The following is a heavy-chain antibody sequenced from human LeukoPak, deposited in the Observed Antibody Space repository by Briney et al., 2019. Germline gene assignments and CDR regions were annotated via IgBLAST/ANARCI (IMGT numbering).Heavy chain of an antibody. CDR3: ARDRINYDSSGYYFYYFDY. CDR1: GFTVSSNY. J-gene: IGHJ4*02. V-gene: IGHV3-53*01. CDR2: IYSGGST. D-gene: IGHD3-22*01. Sequence: GGSLRLSCAASGFTVSSNYMSWVRQAPGKGPEWVSVIYSGGSTYYADSVKGRFTISRDNSKNTLYLQMNSLRAEDTAVYYCARDRINYDSSGYYFYYFDYWGQGTLVTVSS.